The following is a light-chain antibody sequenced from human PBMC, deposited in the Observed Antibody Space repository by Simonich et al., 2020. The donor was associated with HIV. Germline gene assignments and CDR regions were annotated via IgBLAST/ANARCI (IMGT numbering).Light chain of an antibody. CDR1: QGVRSN. CDR2: GTT. Sequence: EIVMTQSPATLSVSPGERATPSCGASQGVRSNLAWYQQKPGQAPRLLIYGTTTRATGIPARFSGSGSGIEFTLTISSMQSEDFAVYYCQQYNNWLYTFGQGTKLEIK. V-gene: IGKV3-15*01. CDR3: QQYNNWLYT. J-gene: IGKJ2*01.